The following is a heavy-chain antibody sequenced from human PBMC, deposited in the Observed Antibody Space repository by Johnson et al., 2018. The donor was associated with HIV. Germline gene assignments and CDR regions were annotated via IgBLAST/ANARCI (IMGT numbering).Heavy chain of an antibody. Sequence: VQLVESGGGVVQPGRSLTLSCPAPGFTLSSYGMHWVRQAPGKGLEWVAVISYDGSNEYYADSLKGRFTISRDNSKNTLYLQMNSLRAEDTAVYYCAREKIRAFDIWGQGTMVTVSS. CDR3: AREKIRAFDI. CDR2: ISYDGSNE. V-gene: IGHV3-30*19. CDR1: GFTLSSYG. J-gene: IGHJ3*02.